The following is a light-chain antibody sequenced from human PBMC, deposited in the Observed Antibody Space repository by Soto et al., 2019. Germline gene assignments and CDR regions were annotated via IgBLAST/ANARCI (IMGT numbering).Light chain of an antibody. CDR2: EVS. Sequence: QSALTQPPSASGSPGQSVTISCNGTSSDVGGYNYVSWYQQHPGKAPKLVIYEVSKRPSGVPDRFSGSKSGNTASLTVSGLQAEDEADYYCSSYAGSNNLIFGGGTKLTVL. CDR3: SSYAGSNNLI. J-gene: IGLJ2*01. V-gene: IGLV2-8*01. CDR1: SSDVGGYNY.